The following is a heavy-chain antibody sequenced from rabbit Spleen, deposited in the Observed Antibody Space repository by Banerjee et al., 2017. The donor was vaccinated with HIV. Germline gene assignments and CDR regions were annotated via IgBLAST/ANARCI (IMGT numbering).Heavy chain of an antibody. CDR2: IYAAKGST. V-gene: IGHV1S7*01. CDR1: GIDFTNYY. Sequence: QLEESGGGLVQPGGSLTLSCKASGIDFTNYYISWVRQAPGKGLEWIGIIYAAKGSTDYASWVNGRFTISSHNAQNTLYLQLNSLTAADTATYFCARGGGLWGPGTLVTVS. CDR3: ARGGGL. J-gene: IGHJ4*01.